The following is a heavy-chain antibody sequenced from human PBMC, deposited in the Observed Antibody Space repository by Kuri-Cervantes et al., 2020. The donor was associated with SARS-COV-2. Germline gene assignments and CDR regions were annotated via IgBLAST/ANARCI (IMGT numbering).Heavy chain of an antibody. J-gene: IGHJ3*02. Sequence: ASVKVSCKASGYTFTGYYMHWVRQAPGQGLEWMGWINPNSGGTNYAQKFQGRVTMTRDTSISTAYMELSRLRSDDTAVYYCARALKGQIDAFDIWGQGTMVTVSS. CDR1: GYTFTGYY. CDR3: ARALKGQIDAFDI. CDR2: INPNSGGT. V-gene: IGHV1-2*02.